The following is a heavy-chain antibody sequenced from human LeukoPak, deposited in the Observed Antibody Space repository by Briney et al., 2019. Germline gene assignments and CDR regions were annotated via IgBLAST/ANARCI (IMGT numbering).Heavy chain of an antibody. D-gene: IGHD3-10*01. J-gene: IGHJ6*03. Sequence: GASVKVSCKASGYTFTSYDINWVRQATGQGLEWMGWMNPNSGNTGYAQKFQGRVTMTRNTSISAAYMELSSLRSEDTAVYYCARGVRGVIMFYYYYYMDVWGKGTTVTISS. CDR3: ARGVRGVIMFYYYYYMDV. CDR2: MNPNSGNT. CDR1: GYTFTSYD. V-gene: IGHV1-8*01.